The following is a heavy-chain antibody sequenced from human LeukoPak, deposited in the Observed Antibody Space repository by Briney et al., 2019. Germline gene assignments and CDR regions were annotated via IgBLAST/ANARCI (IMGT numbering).Heavy chain of an antibody. CDR1: GYTFTSYG. CDR3: ARAPITVFWARAEYFQH. Sequence: ASVKVSCKASGYTFTSYGISWVRQAPGQGLEWMGWISAYNGNTSYAQKLQGRVTMTTDTSTSTAYMELRSLRSDDTAVYYCARAPITVFWARAEYFQHWGQGTLVTVSS. J-gene: IGHJ1*01. D-gene: IGHD1-14*01. CDR2: ISAYNGNT. V-gene: IGHV1-18*01.